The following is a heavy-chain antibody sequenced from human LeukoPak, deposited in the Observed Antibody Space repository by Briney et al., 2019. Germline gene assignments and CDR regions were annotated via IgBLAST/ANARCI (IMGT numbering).Heavy chain of an antibody. CDR3: VRGVSGRYLFDY. Sequence: GGSLRLSCAASGFNFDDYGMSWVRQAPGKGPEWVSGINWNGGSTGYADSVKGRFTISRDNAKNSLYLQMNSLRAEDTALYYCVRGVSGRYLFDYWGQGTLVTVSS. V-gene: IGHV3-20*04. CDR2: INWNGGST. D-gene: IGHD3-16*02. CDR1: GFNFDDYG. J-gene: IGHJ4*02.